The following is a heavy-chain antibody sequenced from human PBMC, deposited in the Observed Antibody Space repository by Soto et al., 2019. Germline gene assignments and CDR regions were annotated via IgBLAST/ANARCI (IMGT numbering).Heavy chain of an antibody. Sequence: QVQLQESGPGLVKPSQTLSLTCTVSGGSINNGDYYWSWIRQPPGKGLEWIGYSYYSGSTYYNPSLKSRVTVSVDTSKNQFSLKLTSVTAADTAVYYCAGLSNYYNFFDYWGQGILVTVSS. J-gene: IGHJ4*02. CDR2: SYYSGST. D-gene: IGHD3-10*01. CDR1: GGSINNGDYY. V-gene: IGHV4-30-4*01. CDR3: AGLSNYYNFFDY.